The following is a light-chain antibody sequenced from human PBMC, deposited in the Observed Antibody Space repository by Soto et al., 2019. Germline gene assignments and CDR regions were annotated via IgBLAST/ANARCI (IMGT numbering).Light chain of an antibody. CDR1: SSDVGSYNL. V-gene: IGLV2-23*02. CDR2: EVS. J-gene: IGLJ1*01. CDR3: CSYAGNPYV. Sequence: QSALTQPASVSGSPGQSIAISCTGTSSDVGSYNLVSWYQQHPGKAPKLMIYEVSKRPSGVSDRFSGCKSGNTASLTISWLQAEDEADYYCCSYAGNPYVFGTGTKLTVL.